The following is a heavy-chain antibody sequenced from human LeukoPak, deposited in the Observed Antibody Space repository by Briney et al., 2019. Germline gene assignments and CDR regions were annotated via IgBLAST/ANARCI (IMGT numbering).Heavy chain of an antibody. Sequence: GGSLRLSCAASGFTFSSYGMSWVRQAPGKGLEWVSAISTSGGSTFYADSVKGRFTISRDNSKNTLYLQMNSLRAEDTAVYYCARGGSYLSAFDIWGQGTMVTVSS. J-gene: IGHJ3*02. CDR3: ARGGSYLSAFDI. V-gene: IGHV3-23*01. D-gene: IGHD1-26*01. CDR2: ISTSGGST. CDR1: GFTFSSYG.